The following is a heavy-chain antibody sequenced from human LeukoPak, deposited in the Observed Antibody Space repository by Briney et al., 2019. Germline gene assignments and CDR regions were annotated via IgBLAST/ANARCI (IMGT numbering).Heavy chain of an antibody. Sequence: GGSLRLSCAASGFTFSSYAMSWVRQAPGKGLEWVSAISGSGDNTYYADSVKGRFTISRDNSRSTLYLQMNSLRAEDTALYYCAKGYYGSGSYDYWGQGTLVTVSS. V-gene: IGHV3-23*01. J-gene: IGHJ4*02. D-gene: IGHD3-10*01. CDR1: GFTFSSYA. CDR2: ISGSGDNT. CDR3: AKGYYGSGSYDY.